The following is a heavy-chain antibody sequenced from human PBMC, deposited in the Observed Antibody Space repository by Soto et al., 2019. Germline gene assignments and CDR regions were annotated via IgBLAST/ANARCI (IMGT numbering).Heavy chain of an antibody. J-gene: IGHJ4*01. CDR2: VKSKTDGGTT. D-gene: IGHD4-17*01. CDR3: TTDSYMTNIIVRFDY. CDR1: GFIFINSW. V-gene: IGHV3-15*07. Sequence: GGSLILSCAASGFIFINSWINWVRQAPGKGLEWVGRVKSKTDGGTTDFAAPVKGRFAISRDDSKNMVYLEMNSLKTEDTAIYYCTTDSYMTNIIVRFDYWGHGTLVTVSS.